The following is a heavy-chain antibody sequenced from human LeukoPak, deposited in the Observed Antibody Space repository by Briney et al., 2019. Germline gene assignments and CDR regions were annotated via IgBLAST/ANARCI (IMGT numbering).Heavy chain of an antibody. V-gene: IGHV3-30*02. Sequence: PGGSLRLSCAASGFTFSNFGMHWVRQAPGKGLEWVAFIRFDGTSEFYADSVKGRFTISRDNSKNTVYLQMDNLRPEDTALYYCAKDHVNAGRLDYWGQGTPVTVSS. CDR2: IRFDGTSE. CDR1: GFTFSNFG. J-gene: IGHJ4*02. CDR3: AKDHVNAGRLDY. D-gene: IGHD6-13*01.